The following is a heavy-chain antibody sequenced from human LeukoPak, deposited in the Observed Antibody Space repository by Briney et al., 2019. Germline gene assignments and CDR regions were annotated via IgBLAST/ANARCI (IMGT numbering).Heavy chain of an antibody. CDR1: GGSFSGYY. Sequence: SETLSLTCAVYGGSFSGYYWSWIRQPPGKGLEWIGEINHSGSTNYNPSLKSRVTISVDTSKNQFSLKLSSVTAADTAVYYCARGRRGCYDILTGYYHWGQGTLVTVSS. J-gene: IGHJ4*02. D-gene: IGHD3-9*01. CDR3: ARGRRGCYDILTGYYH. V-gene: IGHV4-34*01. CDR2: INHSGST.